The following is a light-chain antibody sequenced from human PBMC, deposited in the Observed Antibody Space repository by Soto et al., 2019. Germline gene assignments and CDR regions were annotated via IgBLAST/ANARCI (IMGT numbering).Light chain of an antibody. Sequence: ELMMTQSPGTLSLSPGDRATLSCRASQSVSTSYLAWYQQKPGQAPRLLIYGASSRATGIPDRFSGSGSGTDSTLTISGLEPEDFAVYYCQQYGNSRGTFGQGTKVDIK. CDR1: QSVSTSY. V-gene: IGKV3-20*01. J-gene: IGKJ1*01. CDR2: GAS. CDR3: QQYGNSRGT.